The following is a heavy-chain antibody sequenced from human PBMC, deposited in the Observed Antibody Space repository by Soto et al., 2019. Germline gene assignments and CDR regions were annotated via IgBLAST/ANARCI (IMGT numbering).Heavy chain of an antibody. CDR2: IIPIFGTA. CDR3: ARDSLAITGTTWSTFDP. D-gene: IGHD1-7*01. J-gene: IGHJ5*02. Sequence: ASVKVSCKASGGTFSSYAISWVRQAPGQGLEWMGGIIPIFGTANYAQKFQGRVTITADKSTSTAYMELSSLRSEDTAVYYCARDSLAITGTTWSTFDPWGQGTLVTVSS. CDR1: GGTFSSYA. V-gene: IGHV1-69*06.